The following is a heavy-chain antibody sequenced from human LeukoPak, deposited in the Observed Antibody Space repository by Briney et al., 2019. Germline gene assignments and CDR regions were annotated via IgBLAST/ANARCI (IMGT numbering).Heavy chain of an antibody. CDR1: GFTLSSYG. Sequence: PGGSLRLSCTASGFTLSSYGTSWVRQAPGKGLEWVSAISGSGGSTYYADSVKGRFTISRDNSKNTLYLQMNSLRAEDTAVYYCAKRLLTAYDGSGTPAFDIWGEGTMVTVSS. CDR2: ISGSGGST. CDR3: AKRLLTAYDGSGTPAFDI. J-gene: IGHJ3*02. V-gene: IGHV3-23*01. D-gene: IGHD3-22*01.